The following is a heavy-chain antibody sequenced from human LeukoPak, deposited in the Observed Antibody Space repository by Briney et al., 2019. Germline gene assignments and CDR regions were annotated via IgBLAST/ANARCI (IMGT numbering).Heavy chain of an antibody. D-gene: IGHD3-22*01. CDR1: GFTFSSYA. CDR3: ARGRITMIVVGDDAFDI. J-gene: IGHJ3*02. CDR2: ISYDGSNK. Sequence: GGSLRLSCAASGFTFSSYAMHWVRQAPGKGLEWVAVISYDGSNKYYADSVKGRFTISRDKSKNTLYLQMNSLRAEDTAVYYCARGRITMIVVGDDAFDIWGQGTMVTVSS. V-gene: IGHV3-30-3*01.